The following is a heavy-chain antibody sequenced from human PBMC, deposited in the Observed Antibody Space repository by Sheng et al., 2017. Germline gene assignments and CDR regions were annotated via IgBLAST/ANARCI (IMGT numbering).Heavy chain of an antibody. Sequence: QVQLVESGGGLVKPGGSLRLSCAASGISINGYYMHWIRQAPGKGLEWLAYISSSGSTIYYADSVKGRFTISRDNAKNSLYLQMNSLRAEDTAVYYCARNLYSGYEHALGYWGQGTLVTVAS. V-gene: IGHV3-11*04. CDR1: GISINGYY. D-gene: IGHD5-12*01. CDR2: ISSSGSTI. J-gene: IGHJ4*02. CDR3: ARNLYSGYEHALGY.